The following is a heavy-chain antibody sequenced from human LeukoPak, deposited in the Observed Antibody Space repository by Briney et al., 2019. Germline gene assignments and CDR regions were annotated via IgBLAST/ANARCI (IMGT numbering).Heavy chain of an antibody. CDR1: GGTFSSYA. CDR2: IIPIFGTA. D-gene: IGHD6-6*01. CDR3: ARDRSIAARPDAFDI. Sequence: SVKVSCKASGGTFSSYAISWVRQAPGQELEWMGGIIPIFGTANYAQKFQGRVTITTDESTSTAYMELSSLRSEDTAVYYCARDRSIAARPDAFDIWGQGTMVTVSS. V-gene: IGHV1-69*05. J-gene: IGHJ3*02.